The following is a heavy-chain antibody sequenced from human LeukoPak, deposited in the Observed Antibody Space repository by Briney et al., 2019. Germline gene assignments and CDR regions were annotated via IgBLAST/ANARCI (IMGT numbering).Heavy chain of an antibody. Sequence: GGSLRLSCAASGFTFSSYAMHWVRQAPGKGLEWVAVISYDGSNKYYADSVKGRFTISRDNSKNTLYLQMNSLRAEGTAVYYCARDAGASGDYHYYWGQGTLVTVSS. D-gene: IGHD4-17*01. CDR3: ARDAGASGDYHYY. V-gene: IGHV3-30*04. J-gene: IGHJ4*02. CDR1: GFTFSSYA. CDR2: ISYDGSNK.